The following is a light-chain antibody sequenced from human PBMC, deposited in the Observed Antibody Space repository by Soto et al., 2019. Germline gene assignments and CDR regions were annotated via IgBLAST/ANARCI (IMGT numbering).Light chain of an antibody. Sequence: QSVLTQPASVCGSPGQSITISCTGTSSDVGGYNYVSWYQQHPGKAPKLLIYDVNNRPSGVSNRFSGSKSGNTASLTISGLQAEDEADYYCTSYTTTSTVIFGGGTKLTVL. CDR2: DVN. V-gene: IGLV2-14*03. J-gene: IGLJ2*01. CDR3: TSYTTTSTVI. CDR1: SSDVGGYNY.